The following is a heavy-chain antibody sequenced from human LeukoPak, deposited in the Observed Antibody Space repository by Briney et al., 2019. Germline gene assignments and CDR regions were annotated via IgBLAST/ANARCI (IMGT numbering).Heavy chain of an antibody. D-gene: IGHD2-2*01. V-gene: IGHV4-30-2*01. CDR2: IYHSGST. CDR3: ARAPRYCSSTSCPGGAFDI. Sequence: SETLSLTCTVSGGSISSGGYYWSWIRQPPGKGLEWIGYIYHSGSTYYNPSLKSRVTISVDRSKNQFSLKLSSVTAADTAVYYCARAPRYCSSTSCPGGAFDIWGQGTMVTVSS. J-gene: IGHJ3*02. CDR1: GGSISSGGYY.